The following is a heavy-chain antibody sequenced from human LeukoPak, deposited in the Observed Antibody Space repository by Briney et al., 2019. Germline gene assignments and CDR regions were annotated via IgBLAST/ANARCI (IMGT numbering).Heavy chain of an antibody. CDR1: GFSFSSYG. CDR2: IRSDGSNK. J-gene: IGHJ3*02. D-gene: IGHD1-26*01. CDR3: ARDQGSGSYRGAFDI. Sequence: HPGGSLRLSCAGSGFSFSSYGMHWVRQAPGKGLEWMAFIRSDGSNKYYADSVKGRFTISRDNSKNTLYLQMNSLRAEDTAVYYCARDQGSGSYRGAFDIWGQGTMVTVSS. V-gene: IGHV3-30*02.